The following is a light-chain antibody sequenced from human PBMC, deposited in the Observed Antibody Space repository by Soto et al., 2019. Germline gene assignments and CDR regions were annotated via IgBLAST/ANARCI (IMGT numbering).Light chain of an antibody. CDR1: QSVSSSY. J-gene: IGKJ1*01. Sequence: ELVLTQSPGTPPLSPGERATLSCRASQSVSSSYLAWYQQKPGQAPRLLIYCASSRATGIPDRFSGGGSGTDFPISVSMLEPGDVAVYYCQKYGRSQTCSQGAKVEI. CDR2: CAS. V-gene: IGKV3-20*01. CDR3: QKYGRSQT.